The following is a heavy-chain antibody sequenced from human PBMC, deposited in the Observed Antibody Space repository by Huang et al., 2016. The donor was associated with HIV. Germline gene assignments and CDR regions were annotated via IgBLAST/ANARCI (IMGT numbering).Heavy chain of an antibody. D-gene: IGHD2-8*01. CDR1: GFTFTAFY. V-gene: IGHV1-2*02. J-gene: IGHJ4*02. CDR2: INPKTGDA. CDR3: AKMGQRDPGC. Sequence: QMRLVQSGTEVKKPGASVKISCKASGFTFTAFYIHWVRQAPGQGLQWMGWINPKTGDAHYAQRFQGRSTMTRNTSISTAYLDLSGLRSDDTAIYYCAKMGQRDPGCWGQGTLVPVSS.